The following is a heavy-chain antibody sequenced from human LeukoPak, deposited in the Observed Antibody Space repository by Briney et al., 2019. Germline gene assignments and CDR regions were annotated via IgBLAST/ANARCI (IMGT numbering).Heavy chain of an antibody. Sequence: GGSLRLSCAASGFTFSSYAMSWVRQAPGKGLEWVSAISGSGVTTHYAGSVKGRFSISRDNSKSTLYLQMNSLRAEDTALYYCAKNVVVGATSPYSDFQDWGQGTLVTVSS. V-gene: IGHV3-23*01. J-gene: IGHJ1*01. CDR3: AKNVVVGATSPYSDFQD. D-gene: IGHD1-26*01. CDR2: ISGSGVTT. CDR1: GFTFSSYA.